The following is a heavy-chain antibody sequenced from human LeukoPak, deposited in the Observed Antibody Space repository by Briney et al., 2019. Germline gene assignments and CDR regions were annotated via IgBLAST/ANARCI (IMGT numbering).Heavy chain of an antibody. Sequence: PGGSLRLSCAASGFSFSDTYMSWIRQAPGKGLEWIAYIATGGYTLDYADSVRGRFTISRENAKNSLYLQMNSLRAGDTAVYYCARGTSTYYYDSSGHSMDVWGKGTTVTVSS. J-gene: IGHJ6*03. CDR3: ARGTSTYYYDSSGHSMDV. CDR2: IATGGYTL. CDR1: GFSFSDTY. V-gene: IGHV3-11*04. D-gene: IGHD3-22*01.